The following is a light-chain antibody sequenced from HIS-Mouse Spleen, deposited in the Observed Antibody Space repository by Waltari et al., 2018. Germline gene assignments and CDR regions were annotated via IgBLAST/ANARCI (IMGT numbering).Light chain of an antibody. CDR2: EDS. J-gene: IGLJ2*01. CDR3: YSTDSSGNHRV. CDR1: AMPTKY. Sequence: SYELTQPPSASVSPGQTARITCSGDAMPTKYAYGYQQKSGQAPVLVIYEDSKRPSGIPERFSGSSSGTMATLTISGAQVEDEADYYCYSTDSSGNHRVFGGGTKLTVL. V-gene: IGLV3-10*01.